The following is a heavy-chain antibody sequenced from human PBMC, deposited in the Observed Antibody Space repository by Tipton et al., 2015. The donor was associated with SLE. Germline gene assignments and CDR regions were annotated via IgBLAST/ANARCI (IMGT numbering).Heavy chain of an antibody. D-gene: IGHD2-21*02. J-gene: IGHJ6*04. CDR2: IYPGDSHT. CDR1: GYNFSTYW. Sequence: QLVQSGAEVKKSGESLTISCKASGYNFSTYWIGWVRQMPGKGLELMGMIYPGDSHTIYSPSFQGQVTMSADKSISTAFLRWGSLKASDTAMYYCARGESYFYFHKDVWGKGTTVTVSS. V-gene: IGHV5-51*03. CDR3: ARGESYFYFHKDV.